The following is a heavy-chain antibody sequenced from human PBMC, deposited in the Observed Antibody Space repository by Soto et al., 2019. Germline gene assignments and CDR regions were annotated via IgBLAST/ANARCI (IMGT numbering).Heavy chain of an antibody. CDR3: ARSEETYTAVLNGLDLHYSYLGMDV. Sequence: ASVKVSCKASGYRFSSYAIQWVRQAPGQRLEWMGWINVGNGNTKYSQKFQDRVTIIRDTSANTAYMEVSSLRSEDTAVYYCARSEETYTAVLNGLDLHYSYLGMDVWG. J-gene: IGHJ6*02. D-gene: IGHD2-2*02. CDR2: INVGNGNT. CDR1: GYRFSSYA. V-gene: IGHV1-3*01.